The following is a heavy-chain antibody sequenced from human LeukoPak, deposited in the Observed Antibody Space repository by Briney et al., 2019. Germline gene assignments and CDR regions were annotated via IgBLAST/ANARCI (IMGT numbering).Heavy chain of an antibody. CDR3: TKDLGSGWYGYFDY. Sequence: GGSLRLSCAASGFTFSSYAMSWVRQAPGKGLEWVSAISGSGGSTYYADSVKGRFTISRDNSKNTLHLQMNSLRAEDTAFYYCTKDLGSGWYGYFDYWGQGRLVTVSS. J-gene: IGHJ4*02. CDR1: GFTFSSYA. V-gene: IGHV3-23*01. CDR2: ISGSGGST. D-gene: IGHD6-19*01.